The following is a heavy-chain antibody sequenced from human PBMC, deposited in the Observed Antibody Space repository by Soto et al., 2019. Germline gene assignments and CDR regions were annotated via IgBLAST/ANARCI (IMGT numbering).Heavy chain of an antibody. CDR1: GGSVSSGSYY. CDR2: IYYSGST. CDR3: ARDLNGMDV. V-gene: IGHV4-61*01. Sequence: SETLSLTCTVSGGSVSSGSYYWSWIRQPPGKGLEWIGYIYYSGSTNYNPSLKSRVTISVDTSKNQFSLKLSSVTAADTAVYYCARDLNGMDVWGQGTTVTVSS. J-gene: IGHJ6*02.